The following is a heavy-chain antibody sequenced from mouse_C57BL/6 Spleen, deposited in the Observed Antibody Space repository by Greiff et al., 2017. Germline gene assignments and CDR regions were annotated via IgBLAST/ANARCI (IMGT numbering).Heavy chain of an antibody. J-gene: IGHJ1*03. CDR3: ARGDYYYESSHWYFDV. Sequence: QVQLQQPGTELVKPGASVKLSCKASGYTFTSYWMHWVKQRPGQGLEWIGNINPRNGGTNYNEKFKSKATLTVDKSSSTAYMQLSSLTSEDSAVYYCARGDYYYESSHWYFDVWGTGTTVTVSS. V-gene: IGHV1-53*01. CDR1: GYTFTSYW. D-gene: IGHD1-1*01. CDR2: INPRNGGT.